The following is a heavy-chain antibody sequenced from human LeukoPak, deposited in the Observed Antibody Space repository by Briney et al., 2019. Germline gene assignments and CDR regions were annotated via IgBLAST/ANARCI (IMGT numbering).Heavy chain of an antibody. CDR1: GGSISSGGYY. D-gene: IGHD3-22*01. Sequence: SQTLSLTCTVSGGSISSGGYYWSWIRQHPGKGLEWFGYIYYSGSTYYNPSLKSRVTISVDTSKNRFSLKLSSVTAADTAVYYCARDYYDSSGYYYFDYWGQGTLVTVSS. J-gene: IGHJ4*02. CDR3: ARDYYDSSGYYYFDY. V-gene: IGHV4-31*03. CDR2: IYYSGST.